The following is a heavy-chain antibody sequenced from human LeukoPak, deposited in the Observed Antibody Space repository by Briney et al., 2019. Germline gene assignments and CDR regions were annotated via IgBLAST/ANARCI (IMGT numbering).Heavy chain of an antibody. D-gene: IGHD5-18*01. V-gene: IGHV4-39*01. Sequence: SETLSLTCSVSGGSISRSSYYWGWIRQPPGKGLEWIGSIYDSGSTYYNPSLKSRVTISVDTSKNQFSLKLSSVTAADTAVYYCARVLGYSYGDDYYGMDVWGQGTTVTVSS. J-gene: IGHJ6*02. CDR3: ARVLGYSYGDDYYGMDV. CDR2: IYDSGST. CDR1: GGSISRSSYY.